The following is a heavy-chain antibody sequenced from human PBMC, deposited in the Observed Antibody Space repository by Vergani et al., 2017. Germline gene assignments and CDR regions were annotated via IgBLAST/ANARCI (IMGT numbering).Heavy chain of an antibody. CDR1: GGTFSSYA. D-gene: IGHD3-10*01. J-gene: IGHJ6*02. Sequence: QVQLVQSGAEVKKPGSSVKVSCKASGGTFSSYAISWVRQAPGQGLEWMGGIIPIFGTANYAQKFQGRVTITADESTSTAYMELSSLRSEDTAVYYCARDPYYGSGSYYFPVGKYDRSGGMDVWGQGTTVTVSS. CDR3: ARDPYYGSGSYYFPVGKYDRSGGMDV. CDR2: IIPIFGTA. V-gene: IGHV1-69*12.